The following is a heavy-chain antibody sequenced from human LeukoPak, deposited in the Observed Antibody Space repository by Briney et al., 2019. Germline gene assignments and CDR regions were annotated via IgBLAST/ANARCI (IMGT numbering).Heavy chain of an antibody. CDR3: ARDLPRGYYYDSSGLDY. CDR1: GYTFTSYD. J-gene: IGHJ4*02. CDR2: ISAYNGNT. D-gene: IGHD3-22*01. V-gene: IGHV1-18*01. Sequence: ASVKVSCKASGYTFTSYDINWVRQATGQGLEWMGWISAYNGNTNYAQKLQGRVTMTTDTSTSTAYMELRSLRSDDTAVYYCARDLPRGYYYDSSGLDYWGQGTLVTVSS.